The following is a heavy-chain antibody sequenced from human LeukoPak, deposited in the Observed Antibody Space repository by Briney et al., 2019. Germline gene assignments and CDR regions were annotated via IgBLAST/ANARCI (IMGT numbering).Heavy chain of an antibody. V-gene: IGHV1-69*04. D-gene: IGHD2-2*01. J-gene: IGHJ3*02. CDR2: IIPILGIA. CDR1: GGIFSSYA. CDR3: ARAPAGCSSTSCYLDAFDI. Sequence: GASVKVSCKASGGIFSSYAISWVRQAPGQGLEWMGRIIPILGIANYAQKFQGRVTITADKSTSTAYMELSSLRSEDTAVYYCARAPAGCSSTSCYLDAFDIWGQGTMVTVSS.